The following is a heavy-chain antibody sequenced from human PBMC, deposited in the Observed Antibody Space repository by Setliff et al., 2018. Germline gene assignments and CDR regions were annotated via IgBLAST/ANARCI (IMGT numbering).Heavy chain of an antibody. CDR2: ISSSSSTI. CDR1: GFTFSSYS. V-gene: IGHV3-48*01. CDR3: ARDLPDSSGWGHYFDY. Sequence: GGSLRLSCAASGFTFSSYSMNWVRQAPGKGLEWVSYISSSSSTIYYADSVKGRFTISRDNAKNSLYLQMNSLRAEDTAVYYCARDLPDSSGWGHYFDYWGQGTLVTVS. D-gene: IGHD3-22*01. J-gene: IGHJ4*02.